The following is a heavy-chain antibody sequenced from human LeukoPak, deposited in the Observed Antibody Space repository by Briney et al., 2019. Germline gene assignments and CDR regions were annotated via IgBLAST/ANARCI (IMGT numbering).Heavy chain of an antibody. CDR1: GGSISSGSYY. Sequence: SQTLSLTCTVAGGSISSGSYYWSWIRQPAGKGLEWIGRIYISGSTNYNPSLKSRVTISVDTSKNQFSLKLSSVTAADTAVYYCAREYITGTSSVQDHFDYWGQGTLVTVSS. D-gene: IGHD1-20*01. CDR2: IYISGST. J-gene: IGHJ4*02. CDR3: AREYITGTSSVQDHFDY. V-gene: IGHV4-61*02.